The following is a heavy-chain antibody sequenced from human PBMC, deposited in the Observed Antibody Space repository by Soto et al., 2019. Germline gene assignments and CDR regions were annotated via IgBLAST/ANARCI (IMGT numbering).Heavy chain of an antibody. CDR3: MNYNSGWKY. CDR2: ISYSGST. Sequence: QLQLQESGPGLVQPSGTLSLTCTVSGVSISSHGYFWGWIRQPPGKGLEWIGMISYSGSTSYSPSLKSRVTISADTSKNQLSLRLSSVTAADTAVFHCMNYNSGWKYWGQGTVVTVSS. V-gene: IGHV4-39*01. J-gene: IGHJ4*02. D-gene: IGHD5-12*01. CDR1: GVSISSHGYF.